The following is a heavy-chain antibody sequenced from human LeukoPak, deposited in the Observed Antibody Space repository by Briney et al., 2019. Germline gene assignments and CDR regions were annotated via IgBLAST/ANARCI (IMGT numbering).Heavy chain of an antibody. CDR2: ISSSGSTI. CDR3: ARVVQGYSYGYGSVDY. V-gene: IGHV3-48*03. J-gene: IGHJ4*02. Sequence: GGSLRLSCAASGFTFSSYEMNWVRQAPGKGLEWVSYISSSGSTIYYADSVKGRFTISRDNAKKSLYMQMNSLRAEDTAVYYCARVVQGYSYGYGSVDYWGQGTLVTVSS. D-gene: IGHD5-18*01. CDR1: GFTFSSYE.